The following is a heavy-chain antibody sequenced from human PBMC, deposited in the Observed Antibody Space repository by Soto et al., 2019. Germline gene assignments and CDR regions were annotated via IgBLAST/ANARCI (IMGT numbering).Heavy chain of an antibody. V-gene: IGHV3-53*01. J-gene: IGHJ4*02. CDR2: LYSGGNT. D-gene: IGHD1-26*01. CDR1: GFTVSTNY. CDR3: ARSGIDRFLDY. Sequence: GGSLRLSCAASGFTVSTNYMTWVRQAPGKGLEWVSVLYSGGNTYYADSVKGRFTISRDNSKNTVYLQMNSVRAEDTAVYYCARSGIDRFLDYWGQGILVTVSS.